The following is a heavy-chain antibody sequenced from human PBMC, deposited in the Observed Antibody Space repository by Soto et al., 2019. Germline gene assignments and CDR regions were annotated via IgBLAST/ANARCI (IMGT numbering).Heavy chain of an antibody. CDR1: GYTFTGYY. D-gene: IGHD3-10*01. V-gene: IGHV1-2*04. Sequence: GASVKVSCKASGYTFTGYYMHWVRQAPGQGLEWMGWINPNSGGTNYAQKFQGWVTMTRDTSISTAYMELSRLRSDDTAVYYCARELLWFGEPRAFDIWGQGTMVTVSS. CDR2: INPNSGGT. J-gene: IGHJ3*02. CDR3: ARELLWFGEPRAFDI.